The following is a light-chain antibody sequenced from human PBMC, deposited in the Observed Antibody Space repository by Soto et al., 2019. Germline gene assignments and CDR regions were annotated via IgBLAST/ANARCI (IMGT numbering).Light chain of an antibody. J-gene: IGLJ2*01. CDR3: SSYAGSSNLGV. Sequence: QSALTQPPSASGSPGQSVTISCTGTSSDVGGYNYVSWYQQHPGKAPKLMIYEVSERPSGVPDRFSGSKSGNTASLTVSGLQAEDEADYYCSSYAGSSNLGVFGGGTKLTVL. V-gene: IGLV2-8*01. CDR2: EVS. CDR1: SSDVGGYNY.